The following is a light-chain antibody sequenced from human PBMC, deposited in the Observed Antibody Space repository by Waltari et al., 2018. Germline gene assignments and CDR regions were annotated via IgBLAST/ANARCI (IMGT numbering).Light chain of an antibody. Sequence: QLVLTQSPSASASLGASVKFTCTLSSGHSSYAIAWHQQQPEKGPRYLMKINSDDTHTKGDGIPARFSGSSSGAERYLTVSSLQSEDEADYYCQTWGTGSWVFGGGTKLTVL. V-gene: IGLV4-69*01. CDR3: QTWGTGSWV. CDR2: INSDDTH. J-gene: IGLJ3*02. CDR1: SGHSSYA.